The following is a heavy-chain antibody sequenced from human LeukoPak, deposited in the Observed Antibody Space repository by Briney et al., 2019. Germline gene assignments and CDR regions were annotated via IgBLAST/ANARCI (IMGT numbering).Heavy chain of an antibody. V-gene: IGHV3-74*01. CDR1: GFTFSNYW. Sequence: GGSLRLSCAASGFTFSNYWMHWVRQAPGKGLVWVSRVNSDGSTTNYADSVKGRFTISRDNAENTLYMRMNSLRPEDTAVYYCARGYYSSSRFDSWGQGTLVTVSS. D-gene: IGHD6-13*01. CDR3: ARGYYSSSRFDS. CDR2: VNSDGSTT. J-gene: IGHJ4*02.